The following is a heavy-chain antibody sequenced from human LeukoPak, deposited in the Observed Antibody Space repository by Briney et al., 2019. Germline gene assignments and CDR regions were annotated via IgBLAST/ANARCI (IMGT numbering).Heavy chain of an antibody. J-gene: IGHJ4*02. D-gene: IGHD4-17*01. V-gene: IGHV3-30-3*01. CDR3: ASGIDYGDYVYY. CDR2: ISYDGSNK. Sequence: GGSLRLSCAASGFTFSSYAMHWVRQAPGKGLEWVAVISYDGSNKYYADSVKGRFTISRDNSKNTLYLQMNSLRAEDTAVYYCASGIDYGDYVYYWGQGTLVTVSS. CDR1: GFTFSSYA.